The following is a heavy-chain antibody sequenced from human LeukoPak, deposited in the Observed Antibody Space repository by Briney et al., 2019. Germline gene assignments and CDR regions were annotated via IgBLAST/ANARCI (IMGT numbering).Heavy chain of an antibody. V-gene: IGHV3-23*01. D-gene: IGHD2-15*01. CDR2: ISGSGGST. CDR1: GFTFSSYA. J-gene: IGHJ4*02. Sequence: PGRSLRLSCAASGFTFSSYAMSWVRQAPGKGLEWVSAISGSGGSTYYADSVKGRFTISRDNSKNTLYLQMNSLRAEDTAVYYCAKVGREVVVVVAAAFSYWGQGTLVTVSS. CDR3: AKVGREVVVVVAAAFSY.